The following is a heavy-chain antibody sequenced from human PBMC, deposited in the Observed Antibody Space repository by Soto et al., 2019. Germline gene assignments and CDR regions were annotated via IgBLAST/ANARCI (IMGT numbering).Heavy chain of an antibody. D-gene: IGHD6-19*01. CDR1: GGPISSYY. CDR2: IYYSGST. Sequence: PSETLSLTCTVSGGPISSYYWSWIRQPPGKGLEWIGYIYYSGSTNYNPSLKSRVTISVDTSKNQFSLKLSSVTAADTAVYYCSIESEKRAVACISGFDYWGQGTLVTVSS. V-gene: IGHV4-59*01. J-gene: IGHJ4*02. CDR3: SIESEKRAVACISGFDY.